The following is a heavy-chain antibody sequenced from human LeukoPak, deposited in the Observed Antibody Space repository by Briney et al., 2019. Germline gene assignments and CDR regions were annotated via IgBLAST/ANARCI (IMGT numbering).Heavy chain of an antibody. D-gene: IGHD5-12*01. CDR2: IDPSDSYT. CDR3: AKRNNGYDYFDY. V-gene: IGHV5-10-1*01. CDR1: GYSFTSYW. Sequence: GESLKISCKGSGYSFTSYWISWVRQMPGKGLEWMGRIDPSDSYTNYSPSFQGHVTISADKSISTAYLQWSSLKASDTAMYYCAKRNNGYDYFDYWGQGTLVTASS. J-gene: IGHJ4*02.